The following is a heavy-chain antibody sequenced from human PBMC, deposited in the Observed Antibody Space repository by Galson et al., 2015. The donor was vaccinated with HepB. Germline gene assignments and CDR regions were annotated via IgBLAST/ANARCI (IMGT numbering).Heavy chain of an antibody. CDR1: GYTFTSYA. CDR2: INAGNGNT. CDR3: ARVVLTMRFDP. D-gene: IGHD3-3*01. Sequence: SVKLSCTASGYTFTSYAMHWVRQAPGQRLEWIGWINAGNGNTKYSQKFQGRVTITRDTSASTAYMELSSLRSEDTAVYYCARVVLTMRFDPWGQGTLVTVSS. J-gene: IGHJ5*02. V-gene: IGHV1-3*01.